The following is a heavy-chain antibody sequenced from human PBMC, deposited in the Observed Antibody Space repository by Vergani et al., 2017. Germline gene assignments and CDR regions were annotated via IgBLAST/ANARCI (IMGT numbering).Heavy chain of an antibody. V-gene: IGHV4-39*07. CDR1: GGSVSGSGYY. D-gene: IGHD3-10*01. J-gene: IGHJ4*02. CDR3: AASSGGALVDS. Sequence: QLLLQESGPGVVKPSETLSLICNVSGGSVSGSGYYWGWVRQSPGKGLVWIGTMYYSGSTYHNPSLKSRVSISVDTSKNEFFLKVRSVTAADTAMYYCAASSGGALVDSWGQGTLVIVSS. CDR2: MYYSGST.